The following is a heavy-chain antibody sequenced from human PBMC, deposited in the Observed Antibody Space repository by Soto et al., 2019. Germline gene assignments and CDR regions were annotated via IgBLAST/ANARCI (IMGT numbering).Heavy chain of an antibody. CDR1: GYTFTNFG. J-gene: IGHJ4*02. Sequence: QVQLVQSGAEVKKPGASVKVSCKASGYTFTNFGISWVRQAPGQGLEWMGWISAYNGNTNSAQKFQDRVTMTTDTPTSAAYTEPRSLRSDDTAIYYCARGATRIDSWGQGTLVTVSS. CDR3: ARGATRIDS. CDR2: ISAYNGNT. V-gene: IGHV1-18*01.